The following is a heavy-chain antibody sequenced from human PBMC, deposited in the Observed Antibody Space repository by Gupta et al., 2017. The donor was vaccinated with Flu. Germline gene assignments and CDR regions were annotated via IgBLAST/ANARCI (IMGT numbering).Heavy chain of an antibody. V-gene: IGHV3-21*06. J-gene: IGHJ6*02. Sequence: RFAISRDNAKNSLYLQMNSLRTEDTAVYYCARDHKRGENVVDLYGMDVWGQGTTVTVSS. CDR3: ARDHKRGENVVDLYGMDV. D-gene: IGHD2-15*01.